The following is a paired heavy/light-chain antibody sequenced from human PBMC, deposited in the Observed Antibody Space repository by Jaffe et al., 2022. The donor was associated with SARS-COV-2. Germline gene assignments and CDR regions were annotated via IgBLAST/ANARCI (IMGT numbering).Light chain of an antibody. CDR3: QQIYNTPWT. CDR1: QSISSH. V-gene: IGKV1-39*01. CDR2: AAS. Sequence: DIQMTQSPSSLSASIGDRVTITCRASQSISSHLNWYQQKPGKAPKLLIYAASSLQGGVPSRFSGSGSGTDFTLTISSLQPEDFATYSCQQIYNTPWTFGRGTKVEIK. J-gene: IGKJ1*01.
Heavy chain of an antibody. CDR1: GFTFRSYA. CDR2: IWSDGSNE. Sequence: QVRLVESGGGVVQPGVSLTLSCAASGFTFRSYAMNWVRQAPGKGLEWVAIIWSDGSNEKYADSVKGRFTISRDNSKSTLFLEMSSLRAEDTAVYYCARWDSSAHFFPFSRKQYFHGLDVWGQGTTVIVSS. V-gene: IGHV3-33*01. D-gene: IGHD6-19*01. J-gene: IGHJ6*02. CDR3: ARWDSSAHFFPFSRKQYFHGLDV.